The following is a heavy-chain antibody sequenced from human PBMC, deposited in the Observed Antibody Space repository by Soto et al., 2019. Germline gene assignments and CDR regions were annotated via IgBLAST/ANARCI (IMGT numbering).Heavy chain of an antibody. CDR3: ARADPDASVGY. Sequence: SETLSLTCTVSGGSMSSYYWTWLRQSPGRGLEWIGYISYSGSTYYNPSLKSRVTISADTAKNQFSLRMHLMIAADTAVYYCARADPDASVGYWGQGTLVTVSS. CDR2: ISYSGST. CDR1: GGSMSSYY. V-gene: IGHV4-59*01. J-gene: IGHJ4*02. D-gene: IGHD2-15*01.